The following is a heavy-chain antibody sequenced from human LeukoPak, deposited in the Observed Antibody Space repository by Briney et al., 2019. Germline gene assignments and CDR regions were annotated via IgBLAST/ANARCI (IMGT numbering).Heavy chain of an antibody. V-gene: IGHV3-74*01. J-gene: IGHJ4*02. D-gene: IGHD4-23*01. Sequence: GGSLRLSCAASGFTFSSYWMHWVRQAPGKGLVWVSRINSDGSSTSYADSVKGRFTISRDNAKNSLYLQMNSLKTEDTALYYCAKAKWELLQDYFDYWGQGTLVTVSS. CDR2: INSDGSST. CDR3: AKAKWELLQDYFDY. CDR1: GFTFSSYW.